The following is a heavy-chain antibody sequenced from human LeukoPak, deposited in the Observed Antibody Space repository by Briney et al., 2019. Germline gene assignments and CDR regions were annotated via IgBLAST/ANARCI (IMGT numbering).Heavy chain of an antibody. CDR3: ARGGYNSSWYNTYYAMDV. J-gene: IGHJ6*02. V-gene: IGHV4-34*01. Sequence: SETLSLTCAVYGGSFSGYYWSWIRQPPGKGLEWIGKINHSGSTNYNPSLKSRVTISVDTSKNQFSLKLSSVTAADTAVYYCARGGYNSSWYNTYYAMDVWGQGTTVTVSS. CDR2: INHSGST. CDR1: GGSFSGYY. D-gene: IGHD6-13*01.